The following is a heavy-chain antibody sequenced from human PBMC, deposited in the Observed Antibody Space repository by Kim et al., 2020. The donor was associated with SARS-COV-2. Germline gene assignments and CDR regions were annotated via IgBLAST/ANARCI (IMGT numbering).Heavy chain of an antibody. CDR1: GYTFTAYY. Sequence: ASVKVSCEASGYTFTAYYIHWVRQAPGQGLEWLGRINPNSEITDYSQNFQGRVTMTSDASTTTAYMELSRLTSDDTAVYFCAKGPLGGWHGRGLDHWGQGTLLTVSS. CDR3: AKGPLGGWHGRGLDH. D-gene: IGHD3-16*01. V-gene: IGHV1-2*06. J-gene: IGHJ4*02. CDR2: INPNSEIT.